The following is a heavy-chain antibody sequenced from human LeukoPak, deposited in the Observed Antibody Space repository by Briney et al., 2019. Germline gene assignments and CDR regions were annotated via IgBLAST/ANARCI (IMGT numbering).Heavy chain of an antibody. J-gene: IGHJ4*02. V-gene: IGHV4-34*01. CDR1: GGSFSGYY. CDR3: ARLAYVWGSYRLSNDY. Sequence: SETLSLTCAVYGGSFSGYYWSWIRQPPGKGLEWIGEINHSGSTNYNPSLKSRVTISVDTSKDQFSLKLSSVTAADAAVYYCARLAYVWGSYRLSNDYWGQGTLVTVSS. CDR2: INHSGST. D-gene: IGHD3-16*02.